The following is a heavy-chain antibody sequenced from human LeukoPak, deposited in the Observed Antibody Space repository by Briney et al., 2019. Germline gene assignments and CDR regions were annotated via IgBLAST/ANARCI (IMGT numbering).Heavy chain of an antibody. D-gene: IGHD3-9*01. CDR1: GYTFTSYD. CDR2: MNPNSGNT. CDR3: ARAPSAYYDILNGYYKRGFFDY. Sequence: ASVTVSCKASGYTFTSYDINWVRQAPAQGLGRVGWMNPNSGNTGYAHKFQGRVTMIRNTSISTAYMELSSLRSEDTAVYYCARAPSAYYDILNGYYKRGFFDYWGQGTLVTVSS. V-gene: IGHV1-8*01. J-gene: IGHJ4*02.